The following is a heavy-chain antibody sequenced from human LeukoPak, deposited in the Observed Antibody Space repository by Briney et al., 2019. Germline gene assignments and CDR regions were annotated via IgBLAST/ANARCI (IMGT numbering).Heavy chain of an antibody. J-gene: IGHJ4*02. D-gene: IGHD2-2*01. Sequence: ASETLSLTCTVSGGSISSSSYYWGWIRQPPGKGLEWIGSIYYSGSTYYNPSLKSRVTISVDTSKNQFSLKLSSVTAADTAVYYCARVSSVHYCSSTSCYRWYSSSTGVSHFDYWGQGTLVTVSS. CDR2: IYYSGST. CDR3: ARVSSVHYCSSTSCYRWYSSSTGVSHFDY. CDR1: GGSISSSSYY. V-gene: IGHV4-39*07.